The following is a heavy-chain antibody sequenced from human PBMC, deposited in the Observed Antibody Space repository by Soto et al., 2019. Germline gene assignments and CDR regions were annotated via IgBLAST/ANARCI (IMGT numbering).Heavy chain of an antibody. J-gene: IGHJ4*02. V-gene: IGHV3-23*01. CDR3: ARGYYDYIWGSYRLTTVDY. Sequence: SLRLSCAASGFTFSSYAMSWVRQAPGKGLEWVSAISGSGGSTYYADSVKGRFTISRDNSKNTLYLQMNSLRAEDTAVYYCARGYYDYIWGSYRLTTVDYWGQGTLVTVSS. D-gene: IGHD3-16*02. CDR2: ISGSGGST. CDR1: GFTFSSYA.